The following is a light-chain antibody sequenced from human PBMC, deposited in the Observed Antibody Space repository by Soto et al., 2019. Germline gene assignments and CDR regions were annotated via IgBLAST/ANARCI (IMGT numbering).Light chain of an antibody. CDR1: QSISNW. Sequence: DIQMTQSPSTLSASVGDRVTITCRASQSISNWLAGYQQKSGKAPKLLIYKASTLESGVPSRFSGSGSGTEFTLTISSLQSDDFATYYCQQYNGYSLTFGGGTKVEIK. CDR3: QQYNGYSLT. J-gene: IGKJ4*01. CDR2: KAS. V-gene: IGKV1-5*03.